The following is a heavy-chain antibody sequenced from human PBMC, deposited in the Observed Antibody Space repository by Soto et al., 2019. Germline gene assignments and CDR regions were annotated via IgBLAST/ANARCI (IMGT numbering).Heavy chain of an antibody. V-gene: IGHV4-31*03. Sequence: SETLSLTCTVSGGSISSGGYYWTWIRQHPGKGLEWIGYIYYSGSTYYNPSLKSRVTISVDTSKNQFSLKLSSVTAADMAVYYCARGYDRTSCDYWGQGTLVTVSS. CDR3: ARGYDRTSCDY. CDR2: IYYSGST. CDR1: GGSISSGGYY. J-gene: IGHJ4*02. D-gene: IGHD2-2*01.